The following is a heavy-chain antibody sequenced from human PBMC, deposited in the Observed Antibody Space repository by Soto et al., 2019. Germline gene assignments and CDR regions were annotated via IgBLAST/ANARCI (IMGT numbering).Heavy chain of an antibody. CDR1: GIIFSSCI. J-gene: IGHJ1*01. V-gene: IGHV3-30-3*01. CDR2: ISQDGSSK. CDR3: AREEHSCGRAGTFLY. D-gene: IGHD5-18*01. Sequence: QVQVVESGGDVVQPGKSLRLSCTVSGIIFSSCILHWVRQTPGKGLQWVALISQDGSSKIYADSVKGRFTISRDNSKNSMFLQMDSLTTEDSGVYFCAREEHSCGRAGTFLYWGLGTQVTVSS.